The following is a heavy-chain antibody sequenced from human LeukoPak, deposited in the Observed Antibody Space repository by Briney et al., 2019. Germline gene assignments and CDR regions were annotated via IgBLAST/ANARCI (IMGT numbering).Heavy chain of an antibody. CDR2: IYHSGST. D-gene: IGHD2-21*01. J-gene: IGHJ4*02. Sequence: SETLSLTCTVSGYSISSGYYWGWIRQPPGKGLEWIGNIYHSGSTYYNPSLKSRVTISVDTSKNQFSLKLSSVTAADTAVYYCARDRVSSDGYGFDYWGQGTLVTVSS. V-gene: IGHV4-38-2*02. CDR3: ARDRVSSDGYGFDY. CDR1: GYSISSGYY.